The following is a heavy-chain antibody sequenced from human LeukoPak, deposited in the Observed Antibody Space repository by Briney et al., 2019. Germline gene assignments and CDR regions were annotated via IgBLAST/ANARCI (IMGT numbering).Heavy chain of an antibody. CDR1: GYTFTSYY. CDR2: INPSGGST. V-gene: IGHV1-46*01. CDR3: ARASYYDSSGYYYLPLPFDY. J-gene: IGHJ4*02. D-gene: IGHD3-22*01. Sequence: GASVKVSCKASGYTFTSYYMHWVRQAPGQGLEWMGIINPSGGSTSYAQKFQGRVTMTRDMSTSTVYMELSSLRSEDTAVYYCARASYYDSSGYYYLPLPFDYWGQGTLVTVSS.